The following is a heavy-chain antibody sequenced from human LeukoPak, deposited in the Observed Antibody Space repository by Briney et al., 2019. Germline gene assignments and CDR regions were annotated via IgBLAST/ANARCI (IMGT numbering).Heavy chain of an antibody. D-gene: IGHD6-19*01. V-gene: IGHV1-2*02. J-gene: IGHJ4*02. CDR1: GNTFTGYH. CDR3: ALNLALALYFDY. Sequence: ASVKVSCKASGNTFTGYHIHWVRQAPGQGLEWMGWINPNSGGANYAQKFQGRVTMTRDTSISTAYMELNSLKSDDTAVSYCALNLALALYFDYWGQGTLVTVSS. CDR2: INPNSGGA.